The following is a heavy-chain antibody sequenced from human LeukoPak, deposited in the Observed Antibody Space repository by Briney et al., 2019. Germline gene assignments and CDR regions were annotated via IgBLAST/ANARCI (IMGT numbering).Heavy chain of an antibody. CDR2: IYYSGST. J-gene: IGHJ4*02. D-gene: IGHD2-2*01. CDR3: ARRLIVVVPAEMGDFDY. V-gene: IGHV4-39*01. Sequence: PSETLSLTCTVSGGSISSYYWGWIRQPPGKGLEWIGSIYYSGSTYYNPSLKSRVTISVDTSKNQFPLKLSSVTAADTAVYYCARRLIVVVPAEMGDFDYWGQGTLVTASS. CDR1: GGSISSYY.